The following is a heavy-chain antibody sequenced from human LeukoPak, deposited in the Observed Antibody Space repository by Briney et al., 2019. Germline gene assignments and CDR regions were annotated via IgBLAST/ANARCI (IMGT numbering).Heavy chain of an antibody. CDR2: INPSGGST. D-gene: IGHD3-3*01. Sequence: ASVKVSCKASGYTFTSYYMHWVRQAPGQGLEWMGIINPSGGSTSYAQKFQGRVTMTRDTSTSTVYVELSSLRSEDTAVYYCARAANDFWRGPAAPSSYYFDYWGQGTLVTVSS. CDR1: GYTFTSYY. V-gene: IGHV1-46*01. J-gene: IGHJ4*02. CDR3: ARAANDFWRGPAAPSSYYFDY.